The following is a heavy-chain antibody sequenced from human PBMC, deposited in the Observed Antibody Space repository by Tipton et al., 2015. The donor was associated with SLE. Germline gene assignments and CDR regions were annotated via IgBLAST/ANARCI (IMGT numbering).Heavy chain of an antibody. J-gene: IGHJ6*02. Sequence: LRLSCSVSGDSITSYSCTWLRQPAGKGLEWIGRIYTSGSANYNPSLKSRVSMSVDTSKNQFSLKLNSVTAAGTAVYYCARINYSENDVWGQVTTVTVSS. CDR3: ARINYSENDV. CDR1: GDSITSYS. V-gene: IGHV4-4*07. CDR2: IYTSGSA. D-gene: IGHD4-11*01.